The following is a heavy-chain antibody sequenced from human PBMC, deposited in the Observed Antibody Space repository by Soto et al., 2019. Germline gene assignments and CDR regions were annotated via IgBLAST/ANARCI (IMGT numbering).Heavy chain of an antibody. CDR1: GGSVSSGSYY. D-gene: IGHD2-21*02. V-gene: IGHV4-61*01. CDR3: ARGGEYGGGDFSPHYLDY. Sequence: SETLSLTCTVSGGSVSSGSYYWSWIRQPPGKGLEWIGYIYYNGRTNYNPSLKSRVTLSADTSKNQFSLKLNSVTAADTAVYSWARGGEYGGGDFSPHYLDYWGQGHLFTV. J-gene: IGHJ4*02. CDR2: IYYNGRT.